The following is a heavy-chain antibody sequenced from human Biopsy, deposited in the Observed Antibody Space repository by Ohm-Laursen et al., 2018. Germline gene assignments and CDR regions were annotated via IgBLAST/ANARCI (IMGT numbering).Heavy chain of an antibody. V-gene: IGHV4-59*07. CDR1: GGSISSYY. Sequence: SDTLSLTCTVSGGSISSYYWNWIRQPPGKGLEWIGYIYYSGTTDYSPSLKSRVTISVDTSKNQFSLRLNSVTAADTAVYYCARATNSTGWPYYYFYGMGVWGQGTTVTVSS. CDR3: ARATNSTGWPYYYFYGMGV. CDR2: IYYSGTT. J-gene: IGHJ6*02. D-gene: IGHD2/OR15-2a*01.